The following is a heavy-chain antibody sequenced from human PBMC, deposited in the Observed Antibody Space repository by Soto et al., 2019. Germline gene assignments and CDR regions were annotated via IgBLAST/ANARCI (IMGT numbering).Heavy chain of an antibody. CDR1: GGTFSSYS. CDR2: IIPILGLG. Sequence: QVQLVQSGAEVKKPGSSVKVSCKASGGTFSSYSISWVRQAPGQGLEWMGRIIPILGLGNYAQKFQGRVTISADKSTNTVYMDLSSLRSEDTAVYYCASPMKCSGGSCYFSYFDYWGQGTLVTVSS. V-gene: IGHV1-69*02. J-gene: IGHJ4*02. D-gene: IGHD2-15*01. CDR3: ASPMKCSGGSCYFSYFDY.